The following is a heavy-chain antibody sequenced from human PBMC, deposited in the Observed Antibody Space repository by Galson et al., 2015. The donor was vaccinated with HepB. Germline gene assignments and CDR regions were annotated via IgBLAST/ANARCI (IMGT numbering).Heavy chain of an antibody. J-gene: IGHJ6*03. CDR1: GFTFSSYS. CDR3: ARGGYCSGGSCKYYYYYYYMDV. Sequence: LRLSCAASGFTFSSYSMHWVRQAPGKGLEWLAVISFNGENKYYADSVKGRFTISRDSSKDTLYLQLNSLKPDDTSLYYCARGGYCSGGSCKYYYYYYYMDVWGKGTTVTVSS. V-gene: IGHV3-30*03. CDR2: ISFNGENK. D-gene: IGHD2-15*01.